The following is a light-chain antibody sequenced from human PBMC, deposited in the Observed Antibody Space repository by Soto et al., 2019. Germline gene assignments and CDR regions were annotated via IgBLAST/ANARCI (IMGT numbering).Light chain of an antibody. CDR2: GNN. V-gene: IGLV1-44*01. J-gene: IGLJ2*01. Sequence: QSVLTQPPSASGTPGQRVIISCSGSNSNIGINTVNWYQQLPGTAPKLLNYGNNQRPSGVPDRFSGSKSGTSASLAISGLQSEHEADYYCAAWDDSLNGVVFGGGTKLTVL. CDR1: NSNIGINT. CDR3: AAWDDSLNGVV.